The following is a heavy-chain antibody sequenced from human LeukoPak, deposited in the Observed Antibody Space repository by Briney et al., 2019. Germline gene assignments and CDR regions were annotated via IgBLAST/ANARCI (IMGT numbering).Heavy chain of an antibody. D-gene: IGHD6-13*01. CDR1: GYTFTCYG. J-gene: IGHJ4*02. Sequence: ASVKVSCKASGYTFTCYGISWVRQAPGQGLEWMGWISAYNGNTNYAQKLQGRVTMTTDTSTSTAYMELRSLRSDNTAVYYCATDIAAAGPNAFDYWGQGTLVTVSS. V-gene: IGHV1-18*01. CDR2: ISAYNGNT. CDR3: ATDIAAAGPNAFDY.